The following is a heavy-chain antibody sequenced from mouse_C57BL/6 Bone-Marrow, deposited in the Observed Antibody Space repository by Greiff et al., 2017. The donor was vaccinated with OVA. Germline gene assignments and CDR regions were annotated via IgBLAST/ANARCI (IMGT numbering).Heavy chain of an antibody. D-gene: IGHD6-5*01. CDR1: GYTFTEYT. V-gene: IGHV1-62-2*01. CDR3: ARHEDTLCPRQDWYFDV. Sequence: QVQLQQSGAELVKPGASVKLSCKASGYTFTEYTIHWVKQRSGQGLEWIGWFYPGSGSIKYNEKFKDKATLTADKSSSTVYMELSRLTSEDSAVYFCARHEDTLCPRQDWYFDVWGTGTTVTVSS. CDR2: FYPGSGSI. J-gene: IGHJ1*03.